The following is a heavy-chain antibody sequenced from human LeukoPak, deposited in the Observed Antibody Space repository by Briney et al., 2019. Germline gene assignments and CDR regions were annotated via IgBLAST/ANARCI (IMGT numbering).Heavy chain of an antibody. Sequence: AASVKVSCKASGYTFASSGITWVRQAPGQGLEWMGWISVYNGNTNYAQKLQGRVTMTTDTSTSTAYMELRSLRSDDTAVYYCARMGGELLGPWFDYWGQGTLVTVSS. CDR3: ARMGGELLGPWFDY. J-gene: IGHJ4*02. V-gene: IGHV1-18*01. CDR1: GYTFASSG. D-gene: IGHD1-26*01. CDR2: ISVYNGNT.